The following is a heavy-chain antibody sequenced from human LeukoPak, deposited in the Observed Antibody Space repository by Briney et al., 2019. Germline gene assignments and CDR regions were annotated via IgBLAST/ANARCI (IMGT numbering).Heavy chain of an antibody. J-gene: IGHJ3*01. D-gene: IGHD2-2*02. CDR1: GFTFSSYE. CDR2: ISSSGSTI. V-gene: IGHV3-48*03. CDR3: AMKAVPRPRLYDAFDF. Sequence: GGSLRLSCAASGFTFSSYEMNWVRQAPGKGLEWVSYISSSGSTIYYADSVKGRFTISRDNAKNSLYLQMNSLRAEDTAVYYCAMKAVPRPRLYDAFDFWGQGTVVTVSS.